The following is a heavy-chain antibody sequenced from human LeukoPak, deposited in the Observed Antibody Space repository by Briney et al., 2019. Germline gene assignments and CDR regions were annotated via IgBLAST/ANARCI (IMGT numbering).Heavy chain of an antibody. CDR1: GFTFSSYS. V-gene: IGHV3-21*01. CDR3: ARAPPRDGYNYGYFDY. J-gene: IGHJ4*02. Sequence: GGPLRLSCAASGFTFSSYSMNWVRQAPGKGLEWVSSISSSSSYIYYADSVKGRFTISRDNAKNSLYLQMNSLRAEDTAVYYCARAPPRDGYNYGYFDYWGQGTLVTVSS. D-gene: IGHD5-24*01. CDR2: ISSSSSYI.